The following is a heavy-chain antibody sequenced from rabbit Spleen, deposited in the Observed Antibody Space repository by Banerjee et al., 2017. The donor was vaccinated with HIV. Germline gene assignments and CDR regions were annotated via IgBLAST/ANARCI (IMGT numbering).Heavy chain of an antibody. V-gene: IGHV1S40*01. D-gene: IGHD1-1*01. Sequence: QSLEESGGDLVKPGESLTLTCIASGVSFSGSSYMCWVRQAPGKGLEWIACIEGGSSSFTYFASWAKGRFTISKTSSTTVTLQMTSLTAADTATYFCARDTSSSFSSYGMDLWGPRHPRHRL. J-gene: IGHJ6*01. CDR2: IEGGSSSFT. CDR1: GVSFSGSSY. CDR3: ARDTSSSFSSYGMDL.